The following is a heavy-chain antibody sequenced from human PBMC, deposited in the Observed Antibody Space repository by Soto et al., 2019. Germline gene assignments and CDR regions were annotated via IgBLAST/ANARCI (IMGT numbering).Heavy chain of an antibody. CDR1: GLTFNIFA. J-gene: IGHJ4*02. Sequence: LRLSCVASGLTFNIFAFHWVRQAPGKGLEWLSVISYDGREIHYSESVKGRFTISRDSSTNTVYLEMNSLRYEDTAVYYCASDPLAVTGSFVDYWGQGTLVTVSS. CDR2: ISYDGREI. D-gene: IGHD3-9*01. V-gene: IGHV3-30-3*01. CDR3: ASDPLAVTGSFVDY.